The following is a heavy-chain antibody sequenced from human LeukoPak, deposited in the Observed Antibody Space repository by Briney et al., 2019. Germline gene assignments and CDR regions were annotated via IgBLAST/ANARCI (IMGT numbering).Heavy chain of an antibody. CDR1: GGSFSGYY. CDR2: INHSGST. J-gene: IGHJ3*02. V-gene: IGHV4-34*01. Sequence: PLETLSLTCAVYGGSFSGYYWSWIRQPPGKGLEWIGEINHSGSTNYNPSLKSRVTISVDTSKNQFSLKLSSVTAADTAVYSCARDSSYAFDIWGQGTMVTVSS. CDR3: ARDSSYAFDI. D-gene: IGHD4-11*01.